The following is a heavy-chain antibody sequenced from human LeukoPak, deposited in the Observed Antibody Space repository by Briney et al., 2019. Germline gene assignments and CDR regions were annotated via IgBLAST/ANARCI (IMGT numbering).Heavy chain of an antibody. CDR3: VKALTDDALDI. V-gene: IGHV3-64D*06. Sequence: PGGSLRLSCSASEFTFSTFPMPRVRQAPGKGLEYFSAISRNGDTTYYADSVKGRFTISRDNSKNTLYLQMSSLRPEDTAVYYCVKALTDDALDIWGQGTMVTVSS. CDR1: EFTFSTFP. CDR2: ISRNGDTT. J-gene: IGHJ3*02.